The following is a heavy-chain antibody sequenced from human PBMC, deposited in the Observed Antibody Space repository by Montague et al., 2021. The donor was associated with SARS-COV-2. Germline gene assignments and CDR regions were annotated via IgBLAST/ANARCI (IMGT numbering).Heavy chain of an antibody. D-gene: IGHD6-6*01. Sequence: SLRLSLSASGFTFSSYEMNWVRQAPGKGLEWVSYISSSGSTIYYADSVKGRFTISRDNAKNSLYLQMNSLRAEDTAVYYCARDAEILEYSSLGSFDYWGQGTLVTVSS. CDR2: ISSSGSTI. CDR1: GFTFSSYE. J-gene: IGHJ4*02. CDR3: ARDAEILEYSSLGSFDY. V-gene: IGHV3-48*03.